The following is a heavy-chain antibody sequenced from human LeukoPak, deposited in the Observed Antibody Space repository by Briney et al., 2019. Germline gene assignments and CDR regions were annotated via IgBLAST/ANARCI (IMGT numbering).Heavy chain of an antibody. CDR3: AREAMYSYGNNFDY. V-gene: IGHV4-61*01. CDR1: GGSVSSGSYY. J-gene: IGHJ4*02. CDR2: IYYSGST. D-gene: IGHD5-18*01. Sequence: PSETLSLTCTVSGGSVSSGSYYWSWIRQPPGKGLEWIGYIYYSGSTNYKPSLKSRVTISVDTSKNQFSLKLSSVTAADTAVYHCAREAMYSYGNNFDYWGQGTLVTVSS.